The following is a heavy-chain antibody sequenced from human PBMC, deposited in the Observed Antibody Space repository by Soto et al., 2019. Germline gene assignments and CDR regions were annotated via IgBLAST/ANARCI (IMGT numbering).Heavy chain of an antibody. D-gene: IGHD2-15*01. CDR2: IIPIFGTA. V-gene: IGHV1-69*12. CDR3: AREYCSGGSCYSDYYYYGMDV. J-gene: IGHJ6*02. CDR1: GGTFSSYA. Sequence: QVQLVQSGAEVKKPGSSVKVSCKASGGTFSSYAISWVRQAPGQGLEWMGGIIPIFGTANYAQKFQGRVTSTADESTSTAYMELSSLRSEDTAVYYCAREYCSGGSCYSDYYYYGMDVWGQGTTVTVSS.